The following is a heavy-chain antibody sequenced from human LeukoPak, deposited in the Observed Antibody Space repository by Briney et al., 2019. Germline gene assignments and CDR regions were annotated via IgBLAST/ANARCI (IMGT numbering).Heavy chain of an antibody. J-gene: IGHJ3*02. CDR1: GYTFTNYP. Sequence: ASVKVSCKASGYTFTNYPMHWVRQAPGQRLEWMGWINAGNGNTEYSQKFQGRVTITRDTSASTAYMELSSLRSEDTAVYYCARDQGSSSLLHDAFDIWGQGTMVTVSS. CDR3: ARDQGSSSLLHDAFDI. V-gene: IGHV1-3*01. CDR2: INAGNGNT. D-gene: IGHD6-6*01.